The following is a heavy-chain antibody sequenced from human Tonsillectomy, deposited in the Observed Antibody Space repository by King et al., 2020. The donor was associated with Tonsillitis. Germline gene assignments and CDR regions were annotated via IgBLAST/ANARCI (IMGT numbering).Heavy chain of an antibody. D-gene: IGHD6-19*01. CDR3: AREGLALADGNAFDI. CDR2: INWNGVST. Sequence: QLVQSGGGVVRPGGSLRLSCVASGFTFDEYGMSWVRQAPGKGLEWVSGINWNGVSTGYADSLKGRFTISRDNAKNSLYLQMNSLRAEDTALYYCAREGLALADGNAFDIWGQGTMVTVSS. CDR1: GFTFDEYG. J-gene: IGHJ3*02. V-gene: IGHV3-20*04.